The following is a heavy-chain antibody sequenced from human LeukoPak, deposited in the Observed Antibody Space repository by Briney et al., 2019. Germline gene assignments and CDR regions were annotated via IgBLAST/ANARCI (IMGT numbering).Heavy chain of an antibody. Sequence: GGSLRLSCTASGFTFRTFNMHWVRQAPGKGLEWVSYISSSGSTIYYADSVKGRFTTSRDNAKNSLYLQMNSLRAEDTAVYYCARYGSSWSFDYWGQGTLVTVSS. CDR2: ISSSGSTI. CDR3: ARYGSSWSFDY. CDR1: GFTFRTFN. D-gene: IGHD6-13*01. J-gene: IGHJ4*02. V-gene: IGHV3-48*01.